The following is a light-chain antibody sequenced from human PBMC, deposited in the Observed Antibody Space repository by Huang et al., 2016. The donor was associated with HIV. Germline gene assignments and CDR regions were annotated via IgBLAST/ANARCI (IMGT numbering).Light chain of an antibody. J-gene: IGKJ1*01. Sequence: DIQMTQSPSSRSASVGDRVTITCRARQGIGNSLAWYQQEPGKPPRLLLYATSGLESGVPSRFSGSGYGTHYTLTITTRQPEDIASYFCQQYQSIPWTFGQGTKVEIK. CDR1: QGIGNS. CDR2: ATS. V-gene: IGKV1-NL1*01. CDR3: QQYQSIPWT.